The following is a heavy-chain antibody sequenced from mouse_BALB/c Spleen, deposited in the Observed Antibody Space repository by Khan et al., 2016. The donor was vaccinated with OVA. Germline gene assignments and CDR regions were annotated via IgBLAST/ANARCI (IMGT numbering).Heavy chain of an antibody. CDR2: ISYSGST. D-gene: IGHD4-1*01. V-gene: IGHV3-2*02. CDR3: ASELGRYYALDY. CDR1: GYSITSDYA. Sequence: EVQLQESGPGLVKPSQSLSLTCTVTGYSITSDYAWNWIRQFPGNKLEWMGYISYSGSTTYNPSLTSRISINRDTSKDQFFLQLKSVTSEDTATYYCASELGRYYALDYWGQGTSVTVSP. J-gene: IGHJ4*01.